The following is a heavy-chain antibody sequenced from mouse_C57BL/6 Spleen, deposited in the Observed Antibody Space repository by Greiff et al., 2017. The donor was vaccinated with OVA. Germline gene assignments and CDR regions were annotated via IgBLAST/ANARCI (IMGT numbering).Heavy chain of an antibody. J-gene: IGHJ4*01. Sequence: DVLLVESGGGLVQPGGSLKLSCAASGFTFSDYYMYWVRQTPEKRLEWVAYISNGGGSTYYPDTVKGRFTISRDNAKDTLYLQMSRLKSEDTAMYYCASPLYGSSPYAMDYWGQGTSVTVSS. CDR2: ISNGGGST. CDR3: ASPLYGSSPYAMDY. V-gene: IGHV5-12*01. D-gene: IGHD1-1*01. CDR1: GFTFSDYY.